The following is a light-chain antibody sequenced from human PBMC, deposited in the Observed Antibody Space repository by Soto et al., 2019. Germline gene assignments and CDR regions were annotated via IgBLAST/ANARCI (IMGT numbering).Light chain of an antibody. CDR3: QQRSNWPLT. CDR1: QSVSSY. CDR2: DAS. V-gene: IGKV3-11*01. J-gene: IGKJ1*01. Sequence: IMLSQSPATLSLTPVERATLSSRASQSVSSYLAWYQQKPGQAPRLLIYDASNRATGIPARFSGSGSGTDFTLTISSLEPEDFAVYYCQQRSNWPLTFGQGTKVDIK.